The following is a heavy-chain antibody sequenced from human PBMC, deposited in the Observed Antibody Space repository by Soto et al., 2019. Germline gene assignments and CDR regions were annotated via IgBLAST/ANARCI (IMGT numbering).Heavy chain of an antibody. CDR3: STGGNVVPAAI. V-gene: IGHV3-15*01. D-gene: IGHD2-2*01. CDR1: GFTFSNAW. CDR2: IKSKIYGATT. Sequence: EVQLVESGGGLVKPGGSLRLSCAASGFTFSNAWMSWVRQAPGKGLEWVGRIKSKIYGATTDYAAPVKGRFTISRDDSKNTLYLQMNSLKTEDTAVYYCSTGGNVVPAAIWGQGTLVTVSS. J-gene: IGHJ4*02.